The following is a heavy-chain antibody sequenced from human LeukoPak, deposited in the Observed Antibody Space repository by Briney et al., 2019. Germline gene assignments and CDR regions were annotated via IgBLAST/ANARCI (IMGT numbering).Heavy chain of an antibody. CDR1: GGSISSGDYY. Sequence: SETLSLTCTVSGGSISSGDYYWSWIRQPAGKGLEWIGRIYTSGSTNYNPSLKSRVTMSVDTSKNQFSLKLSSVTAADTAVYYCARDRILTGYYTFDYWGQGTLVTVSS. CDR2: IYTSGST. D-gene: IGHD3-9*01. CDR3: ARDRILTGYYTFDY. V-gene: IGHV4-61*02. J-gene: IGHJ4*02.